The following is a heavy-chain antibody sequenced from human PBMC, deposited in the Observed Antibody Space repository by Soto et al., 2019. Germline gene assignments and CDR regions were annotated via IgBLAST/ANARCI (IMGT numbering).Heavy chain of an antibody. Sequence: QVHLVQSGAEVKEPGASVKASCKASGYTFTSYGITWVRQAPGQGLEWMGWISAHNGNTDYAQKLQGRVIVIRDTSTSTAYMELRSLRSDDTAVYYCARGRYGDYWGQGALVTVSS. J-gene: IGHJ4*02. CDR1: GYTFTSYG. CDR2: ISAHNGNT. D-gene: IGHD1-1*01. V-gene: IGHV1-18*01. CDR3: ARGRYGDY.